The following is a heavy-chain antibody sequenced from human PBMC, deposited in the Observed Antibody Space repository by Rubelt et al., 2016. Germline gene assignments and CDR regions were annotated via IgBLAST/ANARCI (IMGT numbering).Heavy chain of an antibody. V-gene: IGHV4-34*01. J-gene: IGHJ6*02. D-gene: IGHD3-3*01. CDR1: GGSFSGYY. Sequence: QVQLQQWGAGLLKPSETLSLTCAVFGGSFSGYYWTWIRQPPGKGLEWIGSIHYSGSTYDNPSLKSRVTISVDTSKNQFSLKVNSVTAADTAVYYWARGNYDFYGMDVWGQGTTVTVSS. CDR3: ARGNYDFYGMDV. CDR2: IHYSGST.